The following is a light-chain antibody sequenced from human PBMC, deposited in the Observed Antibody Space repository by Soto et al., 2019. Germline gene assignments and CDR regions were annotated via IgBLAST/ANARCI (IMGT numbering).Light chain of an antibody. CDR2: EAS. Sequence: DIPMTQSPSTLSASVGDRVTITCRASQNIDKWLAWYQQQPGKAPKLLIYEASSLETGVPSRFSGSGSGTGFTLTISSLQPDDFATYYCQQYNSYSWTFGQGTKVEI. J-gene: IGKJ1*01. CDR3: QQYNSYSWT. V-gene: IGKV1-5*03. CDR1: QNIDKW.